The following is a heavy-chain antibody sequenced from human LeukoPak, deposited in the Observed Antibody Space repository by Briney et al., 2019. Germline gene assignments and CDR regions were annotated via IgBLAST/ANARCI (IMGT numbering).Heavy chain of an antibody. V-gene: IGHV4-59*01. Sequence: PSETLSLTCTVSGGXISSYYWSWIRQPPGKGLEWIGYIYYSGSTNYNPSLKSRVTISVDTSKNQFSLKLSSVTAADTAVYYCARVRRQSYYYDSSGYSFDYWGQGTLVTVSS. D-gene: IGHD3-22*01. CDR2: IYYSGST. CDR3: ARVRRQSYYYDSSGYSFDY. CDR1: GGXISSYY. J-gene: IGHJ4*02.